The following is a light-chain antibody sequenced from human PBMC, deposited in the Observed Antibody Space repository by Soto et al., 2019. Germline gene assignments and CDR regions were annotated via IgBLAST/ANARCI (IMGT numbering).Light chain of an antibody. Sequence: QSALTQPASVSGSPGQSITISCTGTSSDGGGYNYVSWYQQHPGKAPKLMIYEVSNRPSGVSNRFSGSKSGNTASLTISGLQAEDEADYYCSSYTSSSTGYVFGTGTKVTVL. J-gene: IGLJ1*01. CDR2: EVS. V-gene: IGLV2-14*01. CDR1: SSDGGGYNY. CDR3: SSYTSSSTGYV.